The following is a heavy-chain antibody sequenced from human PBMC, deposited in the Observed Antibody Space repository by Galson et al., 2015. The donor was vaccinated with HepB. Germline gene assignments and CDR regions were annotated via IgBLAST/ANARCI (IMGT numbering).Heavy chain of an antibody. CDR2: STWSSSAT. D-gene: IGHD3-10*01. CDR3: TRDPDGSGSHYDY. V-gene: IGHV3-48*01. Sequence: SLRLSCATSGFSFSRYSMNWVRQAPGKGLEWVSYSTWSSSATYYADSVKGRFTISRDNAKNSLYLQMNSLRVEDTAVYYCTRDPDGSGSHYDYWGQGTLVTVSS. J-gene: IGHJ4*02. CDR1: GFSFSRYS.